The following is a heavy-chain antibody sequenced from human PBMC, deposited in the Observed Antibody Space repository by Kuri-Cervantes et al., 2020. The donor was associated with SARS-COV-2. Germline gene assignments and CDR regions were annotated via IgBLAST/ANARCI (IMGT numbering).Heavy chain of an antibody. Sequence: GESLKIFCAASGFTVSSNYMSWVRQAPGKGLEWVSVIYSGGSTYYADSVKGRFTISRDNSKQTLYLQMNSLRAEDTAVYYCARVDRTGGNAFVDYWGQGTLVTVSS. V-gene: IGHV3-53*01. CDR3: ARVDRTGGNAFVDY. CDR1: GFTVSSNY. CDR2: IYSGGST. J-gene: IGHJ4*02. D-gene: IGHD4-23*01.